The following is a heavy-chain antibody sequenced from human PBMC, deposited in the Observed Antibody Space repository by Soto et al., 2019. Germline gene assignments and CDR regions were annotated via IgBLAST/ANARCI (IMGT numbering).Heavy chain of an antibody. V-gene: IGHV5-10-1*01. J-gene: IGHJ3*02. D-gene: IGHD3-9*01. CDR1: GYSFTSYW. CDR3: ARHYNDILTGYPGAFDI. CDR2: IDPSDSYT. Sequence: GETLTISCKGSGYSFTSYWISWVRQKPGKGLEWMGRIDPSDSYTNYSPSFQGHVTISADKSISTAYLQWSSLKASDTAMYYCARHYNDILTGYPGAFDIWGQGTMVTVSS.